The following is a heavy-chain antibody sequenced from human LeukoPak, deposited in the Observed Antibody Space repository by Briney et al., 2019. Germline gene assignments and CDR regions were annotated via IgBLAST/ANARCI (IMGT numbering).Heavy chain of an antibody. CDR1: GYTFTGYY. D-gene: IGHD6-6*01. J-gene: IGHJ5*02. V-gene: IGHV1-8*02. Sequence: ASVKVSCKASGYTFTGYYMHWVRQAPGQGLEWMGWINTNSRKTGYPEKFQGRVTMTSSTSLSTVYMELSSLTSDDTAVYYCARVVPGPYNRFEPWGQGTLVIVSS. CDR2: INTNSRKT. CDR3: ARVVPGPYNRFEP.